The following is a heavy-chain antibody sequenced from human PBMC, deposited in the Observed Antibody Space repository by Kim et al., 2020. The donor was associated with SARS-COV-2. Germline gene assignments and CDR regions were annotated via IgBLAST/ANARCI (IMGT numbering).Heavy chain of an antibody. D-gene: IGHD3-22*01. CDR2: IIPIFGTA. V-gene: IGHV1-69*13. CDR1: GGTFSSYA. J-gene: IGHJ3*02. Sequence: SVKVSCKASGGTFSSYAISWVRQAPGQGLEWMGGIIPIFGTANYAQKFQGRVTITADESTSTAYMELSSLRSEDTAVYYCARGPPNYYDSSGYYTGGPLYHDAFDIWGQGTMVTVSS. CDR3: ARGPPNYYDSSGYYTGGPLYHDAFDI.